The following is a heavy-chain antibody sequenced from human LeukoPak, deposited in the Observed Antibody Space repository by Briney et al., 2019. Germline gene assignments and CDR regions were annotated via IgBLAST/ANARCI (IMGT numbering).Heavy chain of an antibody. D-gene: IGHD5-12*01. J-gene: IGHJ4*02. Sequence: GGSLRLSCAASGFTFSDAWASWVRQAPGKGLEWVGFIRSKAYGGTTEYAASVKGRFTISRDDSKSVAYLQMNSLKTEDTAVYYCTRVDIVATTPDYWGQGTLVTVSS. CDR2: IRSKAYGGTT. V-gene: IGHV3-49*04. CDR1: GFTFSDAW. CDR3: TRVDIVATTPDY.